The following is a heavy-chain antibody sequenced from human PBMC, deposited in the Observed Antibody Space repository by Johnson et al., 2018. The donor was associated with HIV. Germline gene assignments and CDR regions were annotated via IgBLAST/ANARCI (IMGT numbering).Heavy chain of an antibody. CDR2: IRYDGSNK. J-gene: IGHJ3*01. Sequence: QVQLVESGGGLVQPGGSLRLSCTASGFTVSSNYMSWVRQATGKGLEWVAFIRYDGSNKYYADSVKGRFTISRDNSKNTLYLQMNSLRAEDTAVYYCAKDKFMFLDNPVDAFDVWGQGTMVTFSS. D-gene: IGHD3/OR15-3a*01. V-gene: IGHV3-30*02. CDR3: AKDKFMFLDNPVDAFDV. CDR1: GFTVSSNY.